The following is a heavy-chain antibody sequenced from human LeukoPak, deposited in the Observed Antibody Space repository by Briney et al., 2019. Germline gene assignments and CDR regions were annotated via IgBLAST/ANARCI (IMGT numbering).Heavy chain of an antibody. J-gene: IGHJ6*02. D-gene: IGHD1-26*01. V-gene: IGHV4-59*08. Sequence: SETLSLTCTVSGGSISSYYWSWIRQPPGKGLEWIGYSYYSGSTNYNPSLKSRVTISVDTSKNQFSLKLSSVTAADTAVYYCARLGYSGSLRRYYYYGMDVWGQGTTVTVSS. CDR2: SYYSGST. CDR3: ARLGYSGSLRRYYYYGMDV. CDR1: GGSISSYY.